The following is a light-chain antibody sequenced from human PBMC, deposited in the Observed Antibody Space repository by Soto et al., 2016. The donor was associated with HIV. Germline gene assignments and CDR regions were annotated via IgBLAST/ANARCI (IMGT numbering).Light chain of an antibody. V-gene: IGLV3-21*01. J-gene: IGLJ2*01. Sequence: YVLTQPPSVSVAPGKTARITCGGDNIGSKGVHWYQQKPGQAPVLVVYDDSDRPSGIPERFSGSNSGNTATLTISRVEAGDEADYYCQVGDSTSDHSHVVFGGGTKVTVL. CDR3: QVGDSTSDHSHVV. CDR1: NIGSKG. CDR2: DDS.